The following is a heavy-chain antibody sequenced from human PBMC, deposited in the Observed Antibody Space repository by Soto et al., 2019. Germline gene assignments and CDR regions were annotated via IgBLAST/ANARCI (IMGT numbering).Heavy chain of an antibody. D-gene: IGHD1-7*01. J-gene: IGHJ6*02. Sequence: QVQVVQSGVEERRPGSSVKVSCKASGDTFKNCVISWVRQAPGQGLEWMGGIIPHFGTTDFAQRFQGRLTITTDESTTTAYLELSRLRSAVTATYYWAAELGLGKLSVVWGQGTTVCVSS. CDR2: IIPHFGTT. CDR3: AAELGLGKLSVV. CDR1: GDTFKNCV. V-gene: IGHV1-69*01.